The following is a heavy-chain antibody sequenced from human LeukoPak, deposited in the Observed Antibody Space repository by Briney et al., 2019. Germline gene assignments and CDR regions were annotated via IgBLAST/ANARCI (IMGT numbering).Heavy chain of an antibody. CDR3: ARDPGWIGTFWFFDL. CDR2: VDPKRAGT. CDR1: GYTFTNYY. J-gene: IGHJ2*01. Sequence: ASVKVSCKASGYTFTNYYIHWVRQAPGQGLEWMGWVDPKRAGTNYAQNFQGRVTMSRDTSMSTVYMELSRLRSDDTAVYYCARDPGWIGTFWFFDLWGRGTPVTVSS. V-gene: IGHV1-2*02. D-gene: IGHD3-10*01.